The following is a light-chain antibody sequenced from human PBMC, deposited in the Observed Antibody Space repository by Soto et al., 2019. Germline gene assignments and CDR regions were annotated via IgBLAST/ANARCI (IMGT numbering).Light chain of an antibody. Sequence: DIVMTQSPLSLPVTPGEPASISCRSSQSLLHNNGNNYLDWYLQKPGQSPQLLIYMGSNRASGVPDRFRGSGSGTDFTLKISRVETEDVGVYYCMQALQTPLTFGGGTKVDI. CDR2: MGS. CDR1: QSLLHNNGNNY. J-gene: IGKJ4*01. V-gene: IGKV2-28*01. CDR3: MQALQTPLT.